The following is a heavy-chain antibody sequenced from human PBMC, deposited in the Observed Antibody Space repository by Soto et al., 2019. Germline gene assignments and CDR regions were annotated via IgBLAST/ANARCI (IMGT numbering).Heavy chain of an antibody. CDR3: ARDANLRLRFLEWLSQEYYYGMDV. CDR1: GYTFSSYY. D-gene: IGHD3-3*01. Sequence: ASVKVSCKASGYTFSSYYMHWVRQAPGQGLEWMGIINPSGGSTSYAQKFQGRVTMTRDTSTSTVYMELSSLRSEDTAVYYCARDANLRLRFLEWLSQEYYYGMDVWGQGTTVTVSS. J-gene: IGHJ6*02. CDR2: INPSGGST. V-gene: IGHV1-46*01.